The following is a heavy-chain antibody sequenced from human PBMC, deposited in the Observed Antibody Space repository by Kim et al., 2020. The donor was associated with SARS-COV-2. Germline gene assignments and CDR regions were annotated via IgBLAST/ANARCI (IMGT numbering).Heavy chain of an antibody. J-gene: IGHJ4*02. Sequence: SQTLSLTCAISGDSVSSNSAAWNWIRQSPSRGLEWLGRTYYRSKWYNDYAVAVKSRITINPDTSKNQFSLQLNSVTPEDTAVYFCARDQPGENSNWFYFDYWGQGTLVTVSS. D-gene: IGHD6-13*01. CDR1: GDSVSSNSAA. CDR2: TYYRSKWYN. V-gene: IGHV6-1*01. CDR3: ARDQPGENSNWFYFDY.